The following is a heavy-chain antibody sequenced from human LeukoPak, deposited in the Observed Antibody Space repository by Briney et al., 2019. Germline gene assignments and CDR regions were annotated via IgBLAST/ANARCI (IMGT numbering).Heavy chain of an antibody. J-gene: IGHJ4*02. V-gene: IGHV4-34*01. CDR2: INHSGST. Sequence: SETLSLTCAVYGGSFSGYYWSWIRQPPGKGLEWIGEINHSGSTNYNPSLKSRVTISVDTSKNQFSLKLSSVTAADTAVYYCARGRVVVAAKVPPFDYWGQGTLVTVSS. CDR1: GGSFSGYY. CDR3: ARGRVVVAAKVPPFDY. D-gene: IGHD2-15*01.